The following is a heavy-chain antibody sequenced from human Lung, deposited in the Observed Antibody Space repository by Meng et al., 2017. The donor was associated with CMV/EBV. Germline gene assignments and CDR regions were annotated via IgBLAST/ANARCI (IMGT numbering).Heavy chain of an antibody. J-gene: IGHJ5*02. D-gene: IGHD3-10*02. V-gene: IGHV4-59*01. CDR1: GGSISSYY. Sequence: GSLRLSCSVSGGSISSYYWSWIRQPPGKGLEWIGYSGSTNYNPSLQSRVTISVDTSKNQFSLKLSSVTAADTAVYYCARGGRCSGAWGQGTLVTVSS. CDR2: SGST. CDR3: ARGGRCSGA.